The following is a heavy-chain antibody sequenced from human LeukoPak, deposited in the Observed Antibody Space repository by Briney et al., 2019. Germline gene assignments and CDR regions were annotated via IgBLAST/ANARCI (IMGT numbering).Heavy chain of an antibody. D-gene: IGHD3-10*01. CDR3: ARAVRQGSYYGSGSYSTFSYYMDV. CDR2: IYYSGST. CDR1: GGSISSSSYY. Sequence: SETLSLTCTVSGGSISSSSYYWGWIRQPPGKGLEWIGSIYYSGSTYYNPSLKSRVTISVDTSKNQFSLKLSSVTAADTAVYYCARAVRQGSYYGSGSYSTFSYYMDVWGKGTTVTISS. J-gene: IGHJ6*03. V-gene: IGHV4-39*07.